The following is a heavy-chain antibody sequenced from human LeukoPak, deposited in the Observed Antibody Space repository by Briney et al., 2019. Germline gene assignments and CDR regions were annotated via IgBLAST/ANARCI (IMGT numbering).Heavy chain of an antibody. J-gene: IGHJ4*02. D-gene: IGHD6-6*01. Sequence: GGSLRLSCAASGFTFDDYAMHWVRQAPGKGLEWVSGISWNSGSIGYADSVKGRFTISRDNAKNSLYLQMNSLRAEDMALYYCAKGTGGYSSSSTFDYWGQGILVTVSS. CDR1: GFTFDDYA. CDR3: AKGTGGYSSSSTFDY. CDR2: ISWNSGSI. V-gene: IGHV3-9*03.